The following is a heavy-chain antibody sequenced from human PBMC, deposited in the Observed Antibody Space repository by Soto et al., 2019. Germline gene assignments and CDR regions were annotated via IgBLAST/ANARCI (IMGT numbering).Heavy chain of an antibody. CDR3: ARSEGIDY. V-gene: IGHV3-21*01. CDR2: ISSSGSYI. CDR1: GFTFSTYS. Sequence: GGSLRLSCAASGFTFSTYSMNWVREAPGKGLEWVSSISSSGSYIHYADSVKGRFTISRDNAKNSLYLQMNSLRVEDTAVYYCARSEGIDYWGQGALVTVSS. J-gene: IGHJ4*02.